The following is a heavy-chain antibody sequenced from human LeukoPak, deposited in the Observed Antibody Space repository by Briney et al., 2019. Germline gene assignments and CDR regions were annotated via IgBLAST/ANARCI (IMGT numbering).Heavy chain of an antibody. CDR2: INPNTGAT. Sequence: ASVKVSCKASGYTLSDYYVHWVRQAPGQGLEWTGMINPNTGATKTAQKFQGRVTMTGDTSINTASMELTSLTSGDAAVYYCARVPIEWSNLYFDYWGQGTHVTVSS. CDR3: ARVPIEWSNLYFDY. D-gene: IGHD2-8*01. CDR1: GYTLSDYY. V-gene: IGHV1-2*02. J-gene: IGHJ4*02.